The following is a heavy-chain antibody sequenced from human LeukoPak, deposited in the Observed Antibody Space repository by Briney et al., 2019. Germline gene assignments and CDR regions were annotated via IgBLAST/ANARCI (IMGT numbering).Heavy chain of an antibody. Sequence: ASAKVSCKASGYTPTGYYMHWVRQPPGQGREWRGCINPNSGGTNYAQKFQGWVTMPRDTSISTAYMELSRLRSDDTAVYYCARGGLGRESSSWPRGAFDIWGQGTMVTVSS. CDR1: GYTPTGYY. J-gene: IGHJ3*02. CDR2: INPNSGGT. CDR3: ARGGLGRESSSWPRGAFDI. V-gene: IGHV1-2*04. D-gene: IGHD6-13*01.